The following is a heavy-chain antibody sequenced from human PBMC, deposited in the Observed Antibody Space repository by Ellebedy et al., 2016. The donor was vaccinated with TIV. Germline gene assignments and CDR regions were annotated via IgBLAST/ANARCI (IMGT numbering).Heavy chain of an antibody. CDR1: GFTFSSYG. J-gene: IGHJ6*02. V-gene: IGHV3-33*01. CDR3: ARDNFKGGGAHLFGELYGGMDV. Sequence: GGSLRLSXAASGFTFSSYGMHWVRQAPGKGLEWVAVIWYDGSNKYYADSVKGRFTISRDNSKNTLYLQMNSLRAEDTAVYYCARDNFKGGGAHLFGELYGGMDVWGQGTTVTVSS. D-gene: IGHD3-10*01. CDR2: IWYDGSNK.